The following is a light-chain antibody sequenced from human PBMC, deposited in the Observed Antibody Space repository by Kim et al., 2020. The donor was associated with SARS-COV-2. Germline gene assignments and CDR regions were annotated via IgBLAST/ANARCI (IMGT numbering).Light chain of an antibody. Sequence: GQRVTISCSRSSSNIGINTVNWYQQRPGTAPKLLIYSNKQRPSGVPDRFSGSKSGTSASLAISGLQSEDEADYYCAAWDDSLNGPMFGGGTQLTVL. J-gene: IGLJ3*02. CDR2: SNK. CDR1: SSNIGINT. CDR3: AAWDDSLNGPM. V-gene: IGLV1-44*01.